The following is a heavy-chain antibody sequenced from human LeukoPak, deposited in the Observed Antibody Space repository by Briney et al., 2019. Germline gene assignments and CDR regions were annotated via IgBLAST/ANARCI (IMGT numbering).Heavy chain of an antibody. CDR3: ASNLISIAVAGVDFQH. J-gene: IGHJ1*01. D-gene: IGHD6-19*01. CDR1: GFTFSSYS. Sequence: GGSLRLSCAASGFTFSSYSMNWVRQAPGKGLEWVSSISSSSSYIYYADSVKGRFTISRDNAKNSLYLQMNSLRAEDTAVYYCASNLISIAVAGVDFQHWGQGTLVTVSS. V-gene: IGHV3-21*01. CDR2: ISSSSSYI.